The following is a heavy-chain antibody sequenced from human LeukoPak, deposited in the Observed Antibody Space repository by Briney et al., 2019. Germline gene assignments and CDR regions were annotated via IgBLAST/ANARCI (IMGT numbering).Heavy chain of an antibody. V-gene: IGHV3-11*01. Sequence: GGSLRLSCAASGFTFSDSYMHWIRQAPGKGLEWIAYMSSSGNIIYYADSVKGRFTISRDNANNSLYLDMNSLRTDDTAVYYCARDFYTVLDYWGQGTLVTVSS. CDR3: ARDFYTVLDY. J-gene: IGHJ4*02. CDR2: MSSSGNII. CDR1: GFTFSDSY. D-gene: IGHD2-2*02.